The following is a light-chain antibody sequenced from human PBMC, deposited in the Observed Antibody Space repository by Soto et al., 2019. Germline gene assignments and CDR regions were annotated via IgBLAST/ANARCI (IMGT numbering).Light chain of an antibody. CDR1: QDITNY. J-gene: IGKJ4*01. CDR2: AAS. CDR3: QKYTNVPT. V-gene: IGKV1-27*01. Sequence: DIQMTQSPSSLSASVGDRVTITYRASQDITNYLAWYQQIPGKVPKLLISAASTLQSGVPSRFSGSGSGTDFTLTISSLQPEDVATYYCQKYTNVPTFGGGTKVEIK.